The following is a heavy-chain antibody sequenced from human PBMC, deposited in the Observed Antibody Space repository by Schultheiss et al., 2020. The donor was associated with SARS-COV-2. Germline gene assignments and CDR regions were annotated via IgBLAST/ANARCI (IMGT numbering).Heavy chain of an antibody. CDR1: GFTFSSYA. Sequence: GGSLRLSCSASGFTFSSYAMHWVRQAPGKGLEYVSAISSNGGSTYYADSVKGRFTISRDNAKNSLYLQMNSLRAEDTAVYYCARVGYDILTGYYYFDYWGQGTLVTVSS. V-gene: IGHV3-64*04. J-gene: IGHJ4*02. CDR2: ISSNGGST. CDR3: ARVGYDILTGYYYFDY. D-gene: IGHD3-9*01.